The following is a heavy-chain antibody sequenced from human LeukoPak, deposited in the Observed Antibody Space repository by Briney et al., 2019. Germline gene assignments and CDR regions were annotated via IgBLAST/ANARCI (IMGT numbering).Heavy chain of an antibody. J-gene: IGHJ4*02. D-gene: IGHD2-15*01. CDR3: ARDDCSGGACTNFDY. CDR2: INPGGST. CDR1: GGTFSGYY. Sequence: SETLSLTCAVYGGTFSGYYWSWIRQPPGKGLEWIGEINPGGSTNYNLSLESRLSISVDPSKNQFSLKLSSVTAADTAIYYCARDDCSGGACTNFDYWGQGTLVTVSS. V-gene: IGHV4-34*01.